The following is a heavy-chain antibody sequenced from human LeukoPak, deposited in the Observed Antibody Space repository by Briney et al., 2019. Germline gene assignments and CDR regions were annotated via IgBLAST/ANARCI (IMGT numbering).Heavy chain of an antibody. Sequence: PSETLSLTCSVSGGSISSYYWSWIRQPPGKGLEWIGYIYDSGSANYNPSLKSRLTISVDTSKNQFSLKLSSVTAADTAVYYCARGAFSGYGDFGFDYWGQGTTVTVSS. CDR3: ARGAFSGYGDFGFDY. V-gene: IGHV4-59*01. D-gene: IGHD4-17*01. CDR1: GGSISSYY. J-gene: IGHJ4*03. CDR2: IYDSGSA.